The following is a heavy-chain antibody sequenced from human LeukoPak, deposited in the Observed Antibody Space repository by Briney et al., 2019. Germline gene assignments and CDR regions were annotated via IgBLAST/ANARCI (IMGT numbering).Heavy chain of an antibody. D-gene: IGHD3-10*02. CDR3: AVTMYSDRGWFDT. CDR1: GGSKCSWGYY. J-gene: IGHJ5*02. V-gene: IGHV4-31*03. Sequence: SETLSLTCTVSGGSKCSWGYYWRWIRQHPGKGLEWIGYIYYSGSTYYNPSLKSRVTMSVDTSKNQFSLKLSSVTAADTAVYYCAVTMYSDRGWFDTWGQGTLVTVSS. CDR2: IYYSGST.